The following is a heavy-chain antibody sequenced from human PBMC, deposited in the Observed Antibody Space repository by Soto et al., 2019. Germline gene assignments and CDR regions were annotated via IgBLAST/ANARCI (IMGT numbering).Heavy chain of an antibody. CDR1: GFTFSSYG. Sequence: QVQLVESGGGVVQPGRSLRLSCAASGFTFSSYGMHWVRQAPGKGLEWVAVISYDGSNKYYADSVKGRFTISRDNSKNTLYLQVNSLRAQDTAVYYCAKYAATGFELPLDYWGQGTMVTVSS. D-gene: IGHD1-7*01. V-gene: IGHV3-30*18. CDR3: AKYAATGFELPLDY. CDR2: ISYDGSNK. J-gene: IGHJ4*02.